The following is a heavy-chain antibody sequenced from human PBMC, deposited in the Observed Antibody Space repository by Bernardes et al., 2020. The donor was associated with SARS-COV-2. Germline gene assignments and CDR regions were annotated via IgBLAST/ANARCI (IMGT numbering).Heavy chain of an antibody. CDR2: ISAYNGNT. Sequence: ASMKVSCKASGYTFTSYGISWVRQAPGQGLEWMGWISAYNGNTNYAQKLQGRVTMTTDTSTSTAYMELRSLRSDDTAVYYCARDRVVVAAATHPNYYYYGMDVWGQGTTVTVSS. CDR3: ARDRVVVAAATHPNYYYYGMDV. J-gene: IGHJ6*02. V-gene: IGHV1-18*01. CDR1: GYTFTSYG. D-gene: IGHD2-15*01.